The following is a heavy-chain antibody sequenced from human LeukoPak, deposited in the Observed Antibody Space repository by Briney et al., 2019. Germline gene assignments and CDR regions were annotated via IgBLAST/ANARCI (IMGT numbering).Heavy chain of an antibody. CDR1: GYTFTSYG. D-gene: IGHD5-18*01. J-gene: IGHJ4*02. CDR2: ISAYNGNT. V-gene: IGHV1-18*04. CDR3: AREKRGYSYGYLDY. Sequence: ASVKVSCKASGYTFTSYGISWVRQAPGQGLEWMGWISAYNGNTNYAQKLQGRVTMTTDTSTSTAYMELRSLRSDDTAVYYCAREKRGYSYGYLDYWGQGPLVTVSS.